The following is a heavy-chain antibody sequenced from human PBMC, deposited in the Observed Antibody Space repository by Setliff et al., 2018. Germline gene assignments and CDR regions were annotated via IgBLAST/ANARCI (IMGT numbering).Heavy chain of an antibody. Sequence: SVKVSCKASGYTFTSYDINWVRQAPGQGLEWMGGIIPILGIANYAQKFQGRVTITADKSTSTAYMELSSLRSEDTAVYYCARDGGNSYGYYWGQGTLVTVSS. V-gene: IGHV1-69*10. CDR2: IIPILGIA. J-gene: IGHJ4*02. D-gene: IGHD5-18*01. CDR3: ARDGGNSYGYY. CDR1: GYTFTSYD.